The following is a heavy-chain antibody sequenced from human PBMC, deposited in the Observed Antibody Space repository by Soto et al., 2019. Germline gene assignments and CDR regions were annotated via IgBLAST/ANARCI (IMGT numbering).Heavy chain of an antibody. CDR2: INNDGSTT. J-gene: IGHJ4*02. V-gene: IGHV3-74*01. D-gene: IGHD2-15*01. Sequence: EVQLAESGGGLVQPGGSLRLSCAASGFTFNSYWMHWVRQVPGKGVVWVSHINNDGSTTNYADSVKGRFTISTDNVRNTVYLQMTSLRADDTAVYYCVRGVISANCFDYWGQGTLVTVSS. CDR3: VRGVISANCFDY. CDR1: GFTFNSYW.